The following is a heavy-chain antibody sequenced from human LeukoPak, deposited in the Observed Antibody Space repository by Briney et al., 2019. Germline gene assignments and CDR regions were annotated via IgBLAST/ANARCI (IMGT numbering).Heavy chain of an antibody. Sequence: GRSLRLSCAASDFRFDDYAMHWVRQAPGKGLEWVSGISWNSGSIDYVDSVKGRFIISRDNAKNSLYLEMNSLRPEDMALYYCAKGTGRYWTFFDYWGQGTLVTVSS. CDR1: DFRFDDYA. CDR2: ISWNSGSI. D-gene: IGHD2-21*01. J-gene: IGHJ4*02. CDR3: AKGTGRYWTFFDY. V-gene: IGHV3-9*03.